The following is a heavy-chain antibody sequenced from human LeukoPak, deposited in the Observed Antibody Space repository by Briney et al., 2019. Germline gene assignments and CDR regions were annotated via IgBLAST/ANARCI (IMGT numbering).Heavy chain of an antibody. J-gene: IGHJ4*02. CDR1: GVTVSSNY. CDR2: LYSGGYT. D-gene: IGHD6-19*01. CDR3: ASLRWLVPFY. Sequence: GGSLRLSCAVSGVTVSSNYWTWLRQAPGKGLEWVAILYSGGYTYYADSVKDRFSISRDTSKNTLCLQMDSLRADDTAVYYCASLRWLVPFYWGQGSLVTVSS. V-gene: IGHV3-66*01.